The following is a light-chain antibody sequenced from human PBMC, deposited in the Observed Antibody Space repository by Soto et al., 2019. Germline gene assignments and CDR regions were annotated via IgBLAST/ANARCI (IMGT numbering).Light chain of an antibody. CDR2: LNSDGSH. Sequence: QPVLTQSPSASASLGASVKLTCTLSSGHSSYAIAWHQQQPEKGPRYLMNLNSDGSHSKGDGIPDRFSGSSSGAERYLTISSFHSEDEADYYCQTWGTGIQVFGGGTKLTVL. J-gene: IGLJ2*01. CDR3: QTWGTGIQV. CDR1: SGHSSYA. V-gene: IGLV4-69*01.